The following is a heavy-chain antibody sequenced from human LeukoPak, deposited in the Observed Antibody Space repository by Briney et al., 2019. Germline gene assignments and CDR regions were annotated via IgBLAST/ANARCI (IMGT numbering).Heavy chain of an antibody. Sequence: SETLSITCTVSGYSISSGYYWGWIRQPPGKGLEWIGSIYHSGSTYYNPSLKSRVTISVDTPKNQFSLKLSSVTAADTAVYYCARDPSAAGPPFDYWGQGTLVTVSS. D-gene: IGHD6-13*01. CDR1: GYSISSGYY. V-gene: IGHV4-38-2*02. CDR3: ARDPSAAGPPFDY. J-gene: IGHJ4*02. CDR2: IYHSGST.